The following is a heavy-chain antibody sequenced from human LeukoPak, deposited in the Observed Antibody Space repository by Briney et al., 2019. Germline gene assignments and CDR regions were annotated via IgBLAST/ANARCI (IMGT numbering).Heavy chain of an antibody. CDR3: AKGAAIDH. CDR2: VTGPADTT. V-gene: IGHV3-23*01. CDR1: GFAFNNYA. J-gene: IGHJ4*02. D-gene: IGHD5-24*01. Sequence: GGTLRLSCALSGFAFNNYAMNWVRRAPGKGREGVAAVTGPADTTYYADYGKGRFTISRDSFKDTVYLQINRLAAEDTALYACAKGAAIDHWGQGTLVTVSS.